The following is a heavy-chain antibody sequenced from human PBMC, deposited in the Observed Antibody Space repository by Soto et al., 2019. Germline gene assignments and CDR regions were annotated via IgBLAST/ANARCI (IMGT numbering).Heavy chain of an antibody. J-gene: IGHJ5*02. D-gene: IGHD1-26*01. V-gene: IGHV3-66*01. Sequence: EVQLVESGGGLVQPGGSLRLSCAASGFTVSSNYMSWVRQAPGKGLEWVSVIYSGGSTYYADSVKGRFTISRDNSKNTLYLQMNSLRAEDTAVYYCARDWGSGSYPCGWFDPWGQGTLVTVSS. CDR1: GFTVSSNY. CDR3: ARDWGSGSYPCGWFDP. CDR2: IYSGGST.